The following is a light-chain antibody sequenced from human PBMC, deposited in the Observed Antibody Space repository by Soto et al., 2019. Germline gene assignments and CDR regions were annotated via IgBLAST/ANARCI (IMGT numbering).Light chain of an antibody. CDR1: QDISNY. CDR2: AAS. CDR3: QQHGSSPIT. Sequence: DIQMTQSPSSLSASVGDRVTITCQASQDISNYLNWYQQKPGKAPKLLIYAASTLQSGVPSRFSGSGSGTDFTLTISCLQSEDFAVYYCQQHGSSPITFGQGTRLEIK. V-gene: IGKV1-33*01. J-gene: IGKJ5*01.